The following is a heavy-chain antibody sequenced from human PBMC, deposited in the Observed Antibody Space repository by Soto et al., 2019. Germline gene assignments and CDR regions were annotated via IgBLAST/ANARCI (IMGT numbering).Heavy chain of an antibody. J-gene: IGHJ5*02. D-gene: IGHD2-15*01. CDR2: ITISGGVP. CDR1: GFTFSNYA. V-gene: IGHV3-23*01. Sequence: GGSLRLSCAASGFTFSNYAMSWVRQAPGKGLEWVSTITISGGVPNYADSVKGRFTISRDNSKNTLYLQMNSLRAEDTAVYYCAKRNSGDTWFDPWGQGTLVTVSA. CDR3: AKRNSGDTWFDP.